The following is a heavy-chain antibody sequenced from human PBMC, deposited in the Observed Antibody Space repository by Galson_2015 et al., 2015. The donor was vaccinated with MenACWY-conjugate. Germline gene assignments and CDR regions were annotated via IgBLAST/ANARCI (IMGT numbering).Heavy chain of an antibody. Sequence: QSGAEVKKPGESLTISCKASGHTFTSYAMHWVRQAPGQRLEWMGWINAGNGNTKYSQKFQGRVTITRDTSASTAYMELSSLRSEDTAVYYCASPVDYYDSSGYYRDAFDIWGQGTMVTVSS. CDR3: ASPVDYYDSSGYYRDAFDI. D-gene: IGHD3-22*01. CDR2: INAGNGNT. V-gene: IGHV1-3*01. CDR1: GHTFTSYA. J-gene: IGHJ3*02.